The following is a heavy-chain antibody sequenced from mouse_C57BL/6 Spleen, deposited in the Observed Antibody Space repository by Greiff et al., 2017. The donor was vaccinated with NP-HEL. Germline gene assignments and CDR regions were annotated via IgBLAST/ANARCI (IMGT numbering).Heavy chain of an antibody. J-gene: IGHJ4*01. V-gene: IGHV1-76*01. CDR1: GYTFTDYY. CDR3: ARRGLSYAMDY. D-gene: IGHD2-4*01. Sequence: VQLQQSGAELVRPGASVKLSCKASGYTFTDYYINWVKQRPGQGLEWIARIYPGSGNTYYNEKFKGKATLTAEKSSSTAYMQLSSLTSEDSAVYFCARRGLSYAMDYWGQGTSVTVSS. CDR2: IYPGSGNT.